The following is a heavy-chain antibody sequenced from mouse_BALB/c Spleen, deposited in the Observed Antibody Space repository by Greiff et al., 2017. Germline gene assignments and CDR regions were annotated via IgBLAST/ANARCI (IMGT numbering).Heavy chain of an antibody. Sequence: QVQLQQSGAELMKPGASVKISCKATGYTFSSYWIEWVKQRPGHGLEWIGEILPGSGSTNYNEKFKGKATFTADTSSNTAYMQLSSLTSEDSAVYSCARWAYYDTPFAYWGQGTLVTVSA. CDR3: ARWAYYDTPFAY. CDR2: ILPGSGST. D-gene: IGHD2-4*01. V-gene: IGHV1-9*01. J-gene: IGHJ3*01. CDR1: GYTFSSYW.